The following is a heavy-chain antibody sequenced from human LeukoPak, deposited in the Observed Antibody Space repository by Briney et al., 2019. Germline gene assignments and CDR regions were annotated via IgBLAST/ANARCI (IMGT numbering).Heavy chain of an antibody. CDR2: ISSTTSTI. J-gene: IGHJ5*02. CDR1: GFTFSSYS. CDR3: ARDVTYYGGDWFDP. V-gene: IGHV3-48*04. D-gene: IGHD4-23*01. Sequence: GGSLRLSCAASGFTFSSYSMNWVRQAPGKGLEWVSYISSTTSTIYYADSVKGRFTISRDNAKNSLYLQMNSLRAEDTAAYYCARDVTYYGGDWFDPWGQGTLVTVSS.